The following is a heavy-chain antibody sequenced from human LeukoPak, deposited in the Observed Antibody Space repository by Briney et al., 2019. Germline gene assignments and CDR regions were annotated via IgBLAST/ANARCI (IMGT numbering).Heavy chain of an antibody. Sequence: GGSLRLSCAASGFTFSSYGMHWVRQAPGKGLEWVAVIWYDGSNKYYADSVKGRFTISRDNSKNTLYLQMNSLRAEDTAVYYCAREIPGPLWFGELLWPIYYYYGMDVWGKGTTVTVSS. D-gene: IGHD3-10*01. CDR2: IWYDGSNK. V-gene: IGHV3-33*01. CDR1: GFTFSSYG. CDR3: AREIPGPLWFGELLWPIYYYYGMDV. J-gene: IGHJ6*04.